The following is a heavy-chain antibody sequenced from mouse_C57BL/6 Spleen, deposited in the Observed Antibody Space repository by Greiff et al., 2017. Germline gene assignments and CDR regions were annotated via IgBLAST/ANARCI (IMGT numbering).Heavy chain of an antibody. CDR1: GYTFTNYW. D-gene: IGHD1-1*01. CDR2: IYPGGGYT. J-gene: IGHJ2*01. CDR3: AREGVIITTVVAPAYYFDY. V-gene: IGHV1-63*01. Sequence: VQLQQSGAELVRPGTSVKMSCKASGYTFTNYWIGWAKQRPGHGLEWIGDIYPGGGYTNYNEKFKGKATLTADKSSSTAYMQFSSPTSEDSAIYYCAREGVIITTVVAPAYYFDYWGQGTTLTVSS.